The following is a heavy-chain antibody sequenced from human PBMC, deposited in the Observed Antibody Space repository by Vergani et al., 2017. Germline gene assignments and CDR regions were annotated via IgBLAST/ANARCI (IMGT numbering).Heavy chain of an antibody. CDR3: ARMGGYDEGDAFRIGYFDS. V-gene: IGHV4-59*06. D-gene: IGHD3-22*01. CDR2: IYSTGST. J-gene: IGHJ4*02. Sequence: QVRLQESGPGLVKPSETLSLTCSVSGGSMSGYYWSWIRQPPGKSLEWIGYIYSTGSTHHNPSLRRRINMSVDTSKNQFSLKLNSVTAADTAMYYCARMGGYDEGDAFRIGYFDSWGPGILVTVSS. CDR1: GGSMSGYY.